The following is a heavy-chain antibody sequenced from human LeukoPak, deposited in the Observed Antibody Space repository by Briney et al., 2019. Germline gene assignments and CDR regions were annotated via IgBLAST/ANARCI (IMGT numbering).Heavy chain of an antibody. V-gene: IGHV3-66*01. CDR1: GFTFSGHG. Sequence: GGSLRLSCAASGFTFSGHGMHWVRQAPGKGLEWVSVIYSGGSTYYTDSVKGRFTISRDNSKNTLYLQMNSLRVEDTAVYYCARFNYYDSSGHFDYWGQGTLVTVSS. J-gene: IGHJ4*02. CDR3: ARFNYYDSSGHFDY. D-gene: IGHD3-22*01. CDR2: IYSGGST.